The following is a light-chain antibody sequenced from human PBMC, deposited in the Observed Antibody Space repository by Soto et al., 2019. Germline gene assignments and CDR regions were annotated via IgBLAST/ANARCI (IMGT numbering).Light chain of an antibody. Sequence: EIVMTQSPGTLSLSPGERATISCRASQVIGSRYLAWYHQKSGQATRLLIYGASSRANGIPDRFSGSGSATDFTLTISRLEPDDFGVYYCQQFGSSNPHTFGQGTKLEIK. CDR2: GAS. CDR3: QQFGSSNPHT. J-gene: IGKJ2*01. V-gene: IGKV3-20*01. CDR1: QVIGSRY.